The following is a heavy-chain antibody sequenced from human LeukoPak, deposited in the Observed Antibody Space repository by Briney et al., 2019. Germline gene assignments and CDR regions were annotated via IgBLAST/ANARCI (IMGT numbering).Heavy chain of an antibody. CDR3: ATDSSGSYSPFDY. D-gene: IGHD3-10*01. CDR1: GYTLTELS. CDR2: FDPEDGET. J-gene: IGHJ4*02. V-gene: IGHV1-24*01. Sequence: ASVKVSCKVSGYTLTELSMHWVRQAPGKGLEWMEGFDPEDGETIYAQKFQGRVTMTEDTSTDTAYMELSSLRSEDTAVYYCATDSSGSYSPFDYWGQGTLVTVSS.